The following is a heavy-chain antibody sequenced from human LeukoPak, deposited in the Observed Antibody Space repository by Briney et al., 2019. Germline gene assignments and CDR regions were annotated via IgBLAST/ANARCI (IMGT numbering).Heavy chain of an antibody. CDR2: ISSSGSTI. D-gene: IGHD6-6*01. Sequence: GGSLRLSCVASGFTFSIYEMNWVRQAPGKGLEWVSYISSSGSTIYYADSVKGRFTISRDNAKNSLYLQMNSLRAEGTAVYYCARGRKGLFGSSFDYWGQGTLVTVSS. CDR3: ARGRKGLFGSSFDY. CDR1: GFTFSIYE. J-gene: IGHJ4*02. V-gene: IGHV3-48*03.